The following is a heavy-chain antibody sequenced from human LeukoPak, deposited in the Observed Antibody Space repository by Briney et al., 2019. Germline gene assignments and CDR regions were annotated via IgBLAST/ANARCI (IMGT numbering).Heavy chain of an antibody. V-gene: IGHV3-23*01. Sequence: PGGSLRLSCAASGFTFSTYAMSWVRQAPGKGLEWVSALSNSGGSGGTTYFADSVKGRFSISRDNSKSTLYLQLSSLTAEDTAVYYCAKAMSTDHYDSKGFYRVDFDSWGQRTLVTVSS. CDR1: GFTFSTYA. CDR2: LSNSGGSGGTT. CDR3: AKAMSTDHYDSKGFYRVDFDS. J-gene: IGHJ4*02. D-gene: IGHD3-22*01.